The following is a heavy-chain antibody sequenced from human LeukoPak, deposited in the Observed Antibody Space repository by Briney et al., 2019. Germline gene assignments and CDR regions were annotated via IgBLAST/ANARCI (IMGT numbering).Heavy chain of an antibody. CDR1: GGSISSSSYY. J-gene: IGHJ3*02. V-gene: IGHV4-39*01. CDR3: ARLAYYSYAFDI. Sequence: SETLSLTCTVSGGSISSSSYYWGWIRQPPGKGLEWIGSIYYSGSTYYNPSRKSRFTITVDKAKNQFSLKLSSVTAADTAVYYCARLAYYSYAFDIWGQGTMVTVSS. D-gene: IGHD3-10*01. CDR2: IYYSGST.